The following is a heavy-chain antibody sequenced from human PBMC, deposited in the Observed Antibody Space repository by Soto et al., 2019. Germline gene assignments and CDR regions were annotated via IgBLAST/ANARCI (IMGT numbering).Heavy chain of an antibody. CDR2: INHSGGT. CDR1: GGSCSVYY. D-gene: IGHD1-26*01. V-gene: IGHV4-34*02. CDR3: ARLRWEQQWVFDY. Sequence: HVQLQQWGAGLWKPSEPLSLTGAVSGGSCSVYYWSWIRQPPVKGLEWSGEINHSGGTNDNPSIQSRFTISVDTSKNQCSLKLSYVPSADPGVVYCARLRWEQQWVFDYWGQGSLGSVSA. J-gene: IGHJ4*02.